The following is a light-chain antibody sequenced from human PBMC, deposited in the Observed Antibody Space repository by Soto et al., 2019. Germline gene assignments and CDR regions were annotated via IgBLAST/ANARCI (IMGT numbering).Light chain of an antibody. CDR3: QQRADWPIT. CDR2: DAS. CDR1: QYITIY. J-gene: IGKJ5*01. V-gene: IGKV3-11*01. Sequence: ENVLKQSPATPSFSPGERTTLSSMASQYITIYLAWYQQKPGQAPRLLIYDASNRATGIPARFSGSGSGTDFTLTISSLEPDDFAVYYCQQRADWPITFGQGTRLENK.